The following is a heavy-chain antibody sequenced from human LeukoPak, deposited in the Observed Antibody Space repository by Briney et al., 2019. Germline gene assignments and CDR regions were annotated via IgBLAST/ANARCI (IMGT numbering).Heavy chain of an antibody. CDR2: ISSSSSTI. D-gene: IGHD1-1*01. Sequence: GGSLRLSCAASGFTVFSNYMSWVRQAPGKGREWVSYISSSSSTIYYADSVKGRFTISRDNAKNSLDLQMNSLRAEDTAVYYCARGWIGPLVRLQLFDYWGQGTLVTVSS. CDR3: ARGWIGPLVRLQLFDY. V-gene: IGHV3-48*01. J-gene: IGHJ4*02. CDR1: GFTVFSNY.